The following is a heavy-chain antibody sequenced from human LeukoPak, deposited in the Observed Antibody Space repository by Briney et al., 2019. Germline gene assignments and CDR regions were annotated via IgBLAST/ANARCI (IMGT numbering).Heavy chain of an antibody. D-gene: IGHD6-19*01. J-gene: IGHJ4*02. Sequence: TGGSLRLSCAASGFTVSSNYLSWVRQAPGKGLEWVSVIYSGGSTYYADSVKGRFTISRDSSKNTVYLQMNSLRAEDTAVYYCARGKQYSSGWGLMDYRGQGTLVTVSS. CDR3: ARGKQYSSGWGLMDY. CDR1: GFTVSSNY. V-gene: IGHV3-66*01. CDR2: IYSGGST.